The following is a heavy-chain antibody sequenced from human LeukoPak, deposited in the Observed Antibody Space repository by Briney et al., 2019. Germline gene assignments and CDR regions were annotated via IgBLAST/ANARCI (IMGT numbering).Heavy chain of an antibody. CDR2: ISYDGSNK. J-gene: IGHJ4*02. D-gene: IGHD3-22*01. CDR1: GFTFSSYA. Sequence: GGSLRLSCAASGFTFSSYAMHWVRQAPGKGLEWVAVISYDGSNKYYADSVKGRFTISRDNSKNTLYLQMNSLRAEDTAVYYCASSNPRRNYYDSSGYYYWGQGTLVTVSS. CDR3: ASSNPRRNYYDSSGYYY. V-gene: IGHV3-30-3*01.